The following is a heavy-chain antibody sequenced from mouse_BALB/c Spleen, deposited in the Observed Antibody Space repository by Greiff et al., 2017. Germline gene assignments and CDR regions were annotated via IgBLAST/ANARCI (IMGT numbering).Heavy chain of an antibody. CDR2: ISDGGSYT. CDR3: ARDPSYGYYAMDY. V-gene: IGHV5-4*02. CDR1: GFTFSDYY. J-gene: IGHJ4*01. D-gene: IGHD1-2*01. Sequence: EVNVVESGGGLVKPGGSLKLSCAASGFTFSDYYMYWVRQTPEKRLEWVATISDGGSYTYYPDSVKGRFTISRDNAKNNLYLQMSSLKSEDTAMYYCARDPSYGYYAMDYWGQGTSVTVSS.